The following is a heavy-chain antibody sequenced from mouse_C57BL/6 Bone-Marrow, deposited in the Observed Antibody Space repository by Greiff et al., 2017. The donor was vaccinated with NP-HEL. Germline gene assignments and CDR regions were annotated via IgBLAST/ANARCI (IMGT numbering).Heavy chain of an antibody. V-gene: IGHV6-3*01. CDR2: IRLKSDNYAT. Sequence: PGGSMKLSCVASGFTFSNYWMNWVRQSPEKGLEWVAQIRLKSDNYATHYAESVKGRFTISRDDSKSSVYLQMNNLRAEDTGIYYCTAVITTVVATKAYWGQGTLVTVSA. CDR3: TAVITTVVATKAY. J-gene: IGHJ3*01. D-gene: IGHD1-1*01. CDR1: GFTFSNYW.